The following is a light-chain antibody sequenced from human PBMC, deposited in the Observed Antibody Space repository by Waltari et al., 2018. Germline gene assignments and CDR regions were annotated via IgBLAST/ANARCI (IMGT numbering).Light chain of an antibody. V-gene: IGLV2-14*03. Sequence: AVLDTAASVPGSPGQSMTISCTGTRRDVGDYDYVSWYQQQPGKAPKLLIYDVKNRPSGVSNRFSGSNSGDTASLTISGLQAEDEADYYCSSYAVTATLLFGGGTTLTVL. CDR3: SSYAVTATLL. J-gene: IGLJ2*01. CDR2: DVK. CDR1: RRDVGDYDY.